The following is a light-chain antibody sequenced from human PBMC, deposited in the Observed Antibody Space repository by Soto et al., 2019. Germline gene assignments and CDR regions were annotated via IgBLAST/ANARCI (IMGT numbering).Light chain of an antibody. V-gene: IGKV3-20*01. CDR3: HQFGTLPRGT. CDR2: GAS. Sequence: EIVLTQYPGTLSLSPGESATLSCRASQSISSSLAGYQQKPGQAPMLLIYGASLRATAIPGRFSGSGSGTDFTLTIRSLEPEDFAAYHCHQFGTLPRGTFGQGSKLEMK. J-gene: IGKJ2*02. CDR1: QSISSS.